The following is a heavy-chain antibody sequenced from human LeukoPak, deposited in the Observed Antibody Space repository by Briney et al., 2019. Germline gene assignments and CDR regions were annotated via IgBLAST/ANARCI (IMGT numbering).Heavy chain of an antibody. V-gene: IGHV4-39*07. CDR1: GGSISSSSYY. Sequence: SETLSLTCTVSGGSISSSSYYWGWIRQPPGKGLEWIGSIYYSGSTYYNPSLKSRVTISVDTSKNQFSLKLSSVTAADTAVYYCASLPSYYYGSGATKPWFDPWGQGTLVTVSS. J-gene: IGHJ5*02. CDR2: IYYSGST. D-gene: IGHD3-10*01. CDR3: ASLPSYYYGSGATKPWFDP.